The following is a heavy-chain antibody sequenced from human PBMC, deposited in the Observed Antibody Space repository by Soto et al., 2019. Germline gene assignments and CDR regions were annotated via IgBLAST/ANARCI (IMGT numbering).Heavy chain of an antibody. D-gene: IGHD2-2*01. CDR3: AKFGAPQVKVPAAMSALGYYYGMDV. V-gene: IGHV3-23*01. CDR2: ISGSGGST. CDR1: GFTLSSYA. Sequence: GSLRLSCAASGFTLSSYAMSWVRQAPGKGLEWVSAISGSGGSTYYADSVKGRFTISRDNSKNTLYLQMNSLRAEDTAVYYCAKFGAPQVKVPAAMSALGYYYGMDVWGQGTTVTVSS. J-gene: IGHJ6*02.